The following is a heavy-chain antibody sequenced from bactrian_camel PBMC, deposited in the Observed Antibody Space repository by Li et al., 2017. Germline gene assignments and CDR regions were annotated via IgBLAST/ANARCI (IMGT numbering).Heavy chain of an antibody. J-gene: IGHJ4*01. D-gene: IGHD8*01. V-gene: IGHV3S1*01. Sequence: HVQLVESGGGLVQPGGSLRLSCTASGFNFGDYTMAWVRDTPEKGLDWISGIASRDGITYYADSVKGRFTISRDNAKNTLYLQLNNLKSEDTAKYHCARARNVCVKITGAPLRHADFQYTGQGTQVTVS. CDR1: GFNFGDYT. CDR2: IASRDGIT.